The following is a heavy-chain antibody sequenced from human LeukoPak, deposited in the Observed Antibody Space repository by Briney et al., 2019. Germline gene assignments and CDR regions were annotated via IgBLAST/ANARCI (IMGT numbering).Heavy chain of an antibody. CDR3: ARDLIVVDDAFDI. D-gene: IGHD3-22*01. V-gene: IGHV3-33*01. Sequence: LGGSLRLSCAASGFTFSSYGMHWVRQAPGKGLEWVAVIWYDGSKKYYADSVKGRFTISRDNSKNTLYLQMNSLRPEDTAVYHCARDLIVVDDAFDIWGQGTMVTVSS. J-gene: IGHJ3*02. CDR2: IWYDGSKK. CDR1: GFTFSSYG.